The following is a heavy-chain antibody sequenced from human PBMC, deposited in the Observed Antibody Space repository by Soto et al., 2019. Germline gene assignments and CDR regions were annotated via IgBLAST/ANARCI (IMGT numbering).Heavy chain of an antibody. CDR3: ASPSIAARESYYYYMDV. CDR1: GYTFTSYA. J-gene: IGHJ6*03. D-gene: IGHD6-6*01. V-gene: IGHV1-3*01. CDR2: INAGNGNT. Sequence: ASVKVSCKASGYTFTSYAMHWVRQAPGQRLEWMGWINAGNGNTKYSQKFQGRVTITRDTSASTAYMELSSLRSEDTAVYYCASPSIAARESYYYYMDVWGKGTTVTVSS.